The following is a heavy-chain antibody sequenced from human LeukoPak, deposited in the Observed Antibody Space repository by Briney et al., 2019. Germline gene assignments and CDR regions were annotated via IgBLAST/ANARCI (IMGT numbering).Heavy chain of an antibody. CDR1: GFTFDKYW. CDR2: INQDGRVK. V-gene: IGHV3-7*01. J-gene: IGHJ4*02. D-gene: IGHD2-8*01. Sequence: PGGSLRLSCAASGFTFDKYWMDWVRQAPGKGLEWVAQINQDGRVKHYVDSVKGRFTISRDNAKNLVSLQMSSLRAEDTAVYYCARGSDHSNGNIYEDDFEYWGQGTLVTVSS. CDR3: ARGSDHSNGNIYEDDFEY.